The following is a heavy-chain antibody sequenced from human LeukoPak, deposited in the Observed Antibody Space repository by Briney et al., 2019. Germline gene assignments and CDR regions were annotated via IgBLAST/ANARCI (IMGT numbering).Heavy chain of an antibody. CDR3: ATEVKAAAGIDTGSYYYNGMDV. D-gene: IGHD6-13*01. CDR1: GFTFSTYG. Sequence: GGSLRLSCAASGFTFSTYGIHWVRHAPGKGLEWVAVIWNDGSNKYYADSVKGRFTISRDNSKNTLYMQMNSLITEDTAVYFCATEVKAAAGIDTGSYYYNGMDVWGQGTTVTVSS. CDR2: IWNDGSNK. J-gene: IGHJ6*02. V-gene: IGHV3-33*08.